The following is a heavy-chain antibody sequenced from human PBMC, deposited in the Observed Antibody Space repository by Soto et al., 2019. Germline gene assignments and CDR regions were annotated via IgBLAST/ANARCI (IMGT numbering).Heavy chain of an antibody. CDR1: GYTFSDFD. CDR2: MNAKRGDT. Sequence: ASVKVSCKASGYTFSDFDINWLRQASGQGPERMGWMNAKRGDTFFPQRFQGKFNMTWDTSLSTAYMEVGSLTSDDTAIYYCARGNPFNYAGFDVWGQGTTVTVSS. J-gene: IGHJ6*02. D-gene: IGHD3-16*01. V-gene: IGHV1-8*01. CDR3: ARGNPFNYAGFDV.